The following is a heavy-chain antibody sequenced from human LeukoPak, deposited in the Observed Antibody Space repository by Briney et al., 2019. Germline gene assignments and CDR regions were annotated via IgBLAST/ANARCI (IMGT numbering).Heavy chain of an antibody. Sequence: GGSLRLSCAASGFTFSSYIMNWVRQAPGKGLEWVSSISSRSSQIYYPDSVKGRFTTSRDNAKNSLYLQMNSLRAEDTAVYYCARYSSGFDYWGQGTLVTVSS. CDR1: GFTFSSYI. D-gene: IGHD3-22*01. CDR2: ISSRSSQI. J-gene: IGHJ4*02. CDR3: ARYSSGFDY. V-gene: IGHV3-21*01.